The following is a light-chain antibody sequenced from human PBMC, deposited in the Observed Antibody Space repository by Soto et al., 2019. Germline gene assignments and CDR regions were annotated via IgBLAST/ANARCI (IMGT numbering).Light chain of an antibody. J-gene: IGKJ3*01. CDR2: AAS. Sequence: AIQMTQSPSSLSPSVGDRVTITCRASQGIRNDLGWYQQKPGKAPKLLIYAASSLQNGVPSWFSGSGSGADFLLTISSLQHEDSATYYCLQDLCYPWTFGPGTKVDIK. V-gene: IGKV1-6*01. CDR3: LQDLCYPWT. CDR1: QGIRND.